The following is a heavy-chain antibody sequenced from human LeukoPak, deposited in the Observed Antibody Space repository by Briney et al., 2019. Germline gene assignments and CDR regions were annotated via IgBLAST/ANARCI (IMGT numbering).Heavy chain of an antibody. CDR2: IYPRDGST. CDR1: GYSFTSNY. Sequence: ASVKVSCKASGYSFTSNYIHWVRQAPGQGLEWMGMIYPRDGSTSYAQKFQGRVTMTRDTSTSTVYMELSSLRSEDTAVYYCARPGSSPWGVGMDVWGQGTTVTVSS. D-gene: IGHD3-16*01. J-gene: IGHJ6*02. V-gene: IGHV1-46*01. CDR3: ARPGSSPWGVGMDV.